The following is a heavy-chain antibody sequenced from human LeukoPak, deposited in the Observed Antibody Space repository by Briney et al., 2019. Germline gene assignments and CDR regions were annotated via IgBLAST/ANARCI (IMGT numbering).Heavy chain of an antibody. V-gene: IGHV4-30-4*08. CDR1: GGSISSGDYY. CDR3: ARARGYSYGSRYYFDY. D-gene: IGHD5-18*01. J-gene: IGHJ4*02. CDR2: INHSGST. Sequence: PSQTLSLTCTVSGGSISSGDYYWSWIRQPPGKGLEWIGEINHSGSTNYNPSLKSRVTISVDTSKNQFSLKLSSVTAADTAVYYCARARGYSYGSRYYFDYWGQGTLVTVSS.